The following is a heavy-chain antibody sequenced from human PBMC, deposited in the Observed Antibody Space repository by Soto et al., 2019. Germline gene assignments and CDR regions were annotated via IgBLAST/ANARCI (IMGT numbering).Heavy chain of an antibody. CDR1: GFTFSSYG. J-gene: IGHJ4*02. CDR2: ISYDGSNK. Sequence: GGSLRLSCAASGFTFSSYGMHWVRQAPGKGLEWVAVISYDGSNKYYADSVKGRFTISRDNSKNTLYLQMNSLRAEDTAVYYCAKIDYGDDPFDYCGQGPLVTVYS. CDR3: AKIDYGDDPFDY. D-gene: IGHD4-17*01. V-gene: IGHV3-30*18.